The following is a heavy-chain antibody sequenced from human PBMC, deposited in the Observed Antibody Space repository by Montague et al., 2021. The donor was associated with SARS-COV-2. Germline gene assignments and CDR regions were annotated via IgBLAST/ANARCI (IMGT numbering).Heavy chain of an antibody. CDR3: SRAGSVRRAVGWFDP. CDR2: IYYPGGA. J-gene: IGHJ5*02. CDR1: AGSISGHY. V-gene: IGHV4-59*11. Sequence: SETRSLTCSVSAGSISGHYLSWIRQPPGKGLEWIAYIYYPGGALXNPSLQSRVTMSVDTSNNQFSLNLTSVTPADTAVYYCSRAGSVRRAVGWFDPWGQGALVTVSS. D-gene: IGHD3-10*01.